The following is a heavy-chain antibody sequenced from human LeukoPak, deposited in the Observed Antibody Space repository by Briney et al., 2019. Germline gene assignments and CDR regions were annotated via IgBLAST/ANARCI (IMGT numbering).Heavy chain of an antibody. J-gene: IGHJ6*03. CDR1: GGTFSSYT. Sequence: GASVKVSCKASGGTFSSYTISWVRQAPGQGLEWMGRIIPILGIANYGQKFQGRVTITADKSTSTAYMELSSLRSEDTAVYYCASGYCSSTSCYLYYMDVWGKGTTVTVSS. V-gene: IGHV1-69*02. CDR3: ASGYCSSTSCYLYYMDV. D-gene: IGHD2-2*03. CDR2: IIPILGIA.